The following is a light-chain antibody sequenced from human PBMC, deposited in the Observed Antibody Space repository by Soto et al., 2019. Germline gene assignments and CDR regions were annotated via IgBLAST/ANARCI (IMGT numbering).Light chain of an antibody. J-gene: IGKJ1*01. CDR1: QSISSY. V-gene: IGKV3-11*01. Sequence: EIALTQSPATLSFSPGERATLSCRASQSISSYLAWYQQKPGQAPRLLLYDASNRATGIPARFSGSGSGTDFTLTISSLEPEDCALDYCQHRFNWPRKFSQGTKVDIK. CDR2: DAS. CDR3: QHRFNWPRK.